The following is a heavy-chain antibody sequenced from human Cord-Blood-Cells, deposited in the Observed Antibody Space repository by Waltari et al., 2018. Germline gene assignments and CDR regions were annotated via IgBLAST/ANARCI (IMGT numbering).Heavy chain of an antibody. V-gene: IGHV3-48*03. CDR3: ARDPKRYDAFDI. CDR1: GFTFSSYE. J-gene: IGHJ3*02. Sequence: GLVQPGGSLRLSCAASGFTFSSYEMNWVRQAPGKGLEWVSYISSSGSTIYYADSVKGRFTISRDNAKNSLYLQMNSLRAEDTAVYYCARDPKRYDAFDIWGQGTMVTVSS. CDR2: ISSSGSTI.